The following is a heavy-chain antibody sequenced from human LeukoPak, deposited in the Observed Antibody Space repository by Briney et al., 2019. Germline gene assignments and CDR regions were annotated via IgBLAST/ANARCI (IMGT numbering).Heavy chain of an antibody. CDR1: GGSISGYY. D-gene: IGHD3-22*01. V-gene: IGHV4-59*01. CDR2: IYYSGST. Sequence: SETLSLTCTVSGGSISGYYWSWIRQPPGKGLEWIGYIYYSGSTNYNPSLKSRVTISVDTSKNQFSLKLSSVTAADTAVYYCAGYYDSSEDRAFDIWGQGTMVTVSS. CDR3: AGYYDSSEDRAFDI. J-gene: IGHJ3*02.